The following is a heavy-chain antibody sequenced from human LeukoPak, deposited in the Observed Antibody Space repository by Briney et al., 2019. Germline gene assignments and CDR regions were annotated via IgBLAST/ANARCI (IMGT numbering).Heavy chain of an antibody. V-gene: IGHV1-8*03. CDR2: MNPNSGNT. J-gene: IGHJ6*03. Sequence: ASVKVSCKASGYTFTSYDINWVRQATGQGLEWMGWMNPNSGNTGYAQKFQGRVTITRNTYISTTYMELSSLRSDDTAVYYCARGRGSSWFAHYYYYMDVWGKGTTVTVSS. D-gene: IGHD6-13*01. CDR1: GYTFTSYD. CDR3: ARGRGSSWFAHYYYYMDV.